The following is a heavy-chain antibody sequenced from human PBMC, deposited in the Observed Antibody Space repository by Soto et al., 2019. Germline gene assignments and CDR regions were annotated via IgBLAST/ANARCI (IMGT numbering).Heavy chain of an antibody. J-gene: IGHJ4*02. V-gene: IGHV4-30-4*01. D-gene: IGHD2-21*02. CDR1: GGSIIXGDYS. Sequence: SETLSFTCTLAGGSIIXGDYSRXWIRQPPGKRLECLGYIYYSGSTYYNPSLKSRCTISLDTSKNQFSLKLSSVTAADTAVPYCARAPPRRDNYWGKGNLGAASS. CDR2: IYYSGST. CDR3: ARAPPRRDNY.